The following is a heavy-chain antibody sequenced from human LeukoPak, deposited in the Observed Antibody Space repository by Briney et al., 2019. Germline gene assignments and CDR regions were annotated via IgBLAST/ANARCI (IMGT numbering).Heavy chain of an antibody. CDR1: GFTFSNYA. CDR3: ASRLGSGWYDY. Sequence: GGSLRLSCAASGFTFSNYAMSWVRQAPGKGLQWVSVIYQGGSTYYADSVQGRFTISRDNSENTLYLQMNSLRADDTAVYYCASRLGSGWYDYWGQGTLVTVSS. V-gene: IGHV3-66*01. CDR2: IYQGGST. D-gene: IGHD6-19*01. J-gene: IGHJ4*02.